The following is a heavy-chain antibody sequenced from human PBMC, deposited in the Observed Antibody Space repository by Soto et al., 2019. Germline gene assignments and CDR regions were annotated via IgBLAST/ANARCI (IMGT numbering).Heavy chain of an antibody. D-gene: IGHD1-26*01. CDR3: AKDLPGELRPTCFDS. CDR2: IGARSGST. CDR1: GFTFSSYA. V-gene: IGHV3-23*01. Sequence: EVRLLESGGDLVQPGGSLRLSCAASGFTFSSYAMSWVRQAPGKGLEWVSAIGARSGSTYYADSVKGRFTNSRDTSKNTLYLQMNSLRVEDTAIYYCAKDLPGELRPTCFDSWGQGTLVTVSS. J-gene: IGHJ5*01.